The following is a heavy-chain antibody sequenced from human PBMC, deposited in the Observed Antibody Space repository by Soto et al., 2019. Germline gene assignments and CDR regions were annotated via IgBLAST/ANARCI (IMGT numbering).Heavy chain of an antibody. CDR3: SRQGPLLGYCESTSCHYDY. V-gene: IGHV4-59*08. CDR2: IYYSGST. Sequence: PSETLSLTCTLSGVSISSYYWSWIRQPTGKGLECIGYIYYSGSTSYNPTLKSRVTISVDTSKNQFSLKLSSVTAADTAIYYCSRQGPLLGYCESTSCHYDYGGQGTLVTAPQ. J-gene: IGHJ4*02. CDR1: GVSISSYY. D-gene: IGHD2-2*01.